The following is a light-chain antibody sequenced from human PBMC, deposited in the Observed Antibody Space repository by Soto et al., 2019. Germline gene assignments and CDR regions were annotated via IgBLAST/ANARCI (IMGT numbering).Light chain of an antibody. CDR1: QSISTW. V-gene: IGKV1-5*03. J-gene: IGKJ1*01. CDR3: QDYNSWT. CDR2: KAS. Sequence: DIQMTQSPSTLSASVGDRVTITCRASQSISTWLSWDQQKPGKAPKVLIYKASNLQSGVSSRFSGSGSGTEFTLTISSLQPDDFATYSCQDYNSWTFGQGTKVDIK.